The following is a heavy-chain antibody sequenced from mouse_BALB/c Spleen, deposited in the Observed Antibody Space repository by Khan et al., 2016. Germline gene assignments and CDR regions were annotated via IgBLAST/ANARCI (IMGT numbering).Heavy chain of an antibody. J-gene: IGHJ4*01. D-gene: IGHD2-2*01. Sequence: EVELVESGGGLVQPGGSLRLSCATSGFTFTDYYMSWVRQPPGKALEWLGFIRNKANGYTAEYNPSVKGWLNISRDNSQSILYLQMNTLRAEDSATYYCARDMDGYDASLDYSFQGTSLTVSS. CDR2: IRNKANGYTA. CDR1: GFTFTDYY. CDR3: ARDMDGYDASLDY. V-gene: IGHV7-3*02.